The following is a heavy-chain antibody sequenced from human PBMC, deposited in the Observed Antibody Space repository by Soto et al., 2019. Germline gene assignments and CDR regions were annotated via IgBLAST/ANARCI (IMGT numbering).Heavy chain of an antibody. J-gene: IGHJ4*02. D-gene: IGHD3-22*01. Sequence: VQLLESGGGLVQPGGSLRLSCAASGFTFSSYAMSWVRQAPGKGLEWVSAISGSGGSTYYADSVKGRFTISRDNSKNTLYLQMNSLRAEDTAVYYCAKDYDSSGYYLTYYFDYWGQGTLVTVSS. CDR1: GFTFSSYA. V-gene: IGHV3-23*01. CDR3: AKDYDSSGYYLTYYFDY. CDR2: ISGSGGST.